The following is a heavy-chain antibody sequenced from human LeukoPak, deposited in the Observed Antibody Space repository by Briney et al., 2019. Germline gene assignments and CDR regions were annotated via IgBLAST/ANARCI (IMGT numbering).Heavy chain of an antibody. V-gene: IGHV3-74*01. CDR3: ARPSGTTVTTD. Sequence: GGSLRLSCAASGFTFSSYWMRWVRQAPGKGLVWVSRINSDGSSTSYADSVKGRFTISRDNAKNTLYLQMNSLRAEDTAVYYCARPSGTTVTTDWGQGTLVTVSS. J-gene: IGHJ4*02. D-gene: IGHD4-17*01. CDR2: INSDGSST. CDR1: GFTFSSYW.